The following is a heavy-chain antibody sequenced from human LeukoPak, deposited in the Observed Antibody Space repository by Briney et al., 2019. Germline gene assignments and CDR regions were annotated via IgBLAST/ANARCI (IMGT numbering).Heavy chain of an antibody. CDR2: TYYRSKWYN. D-gene: IGHD2-2*01. Sequence: SQTLSLTCAISGDSVSSDSAAWNWIRQSPSRGLEWLGRTYYRSKWYNDYAVSVKSRITINPDTSKNQFSLQLNSVTPEDTAVYYCARSPTSSGRGAFDIWGQGTMVTVSS. CDR1: GDSVSSDSAA. V-gene: IGHV6-1*01. J-gene: IGHJ3*02. CDR3: ARSPTSSGRGAFDI.